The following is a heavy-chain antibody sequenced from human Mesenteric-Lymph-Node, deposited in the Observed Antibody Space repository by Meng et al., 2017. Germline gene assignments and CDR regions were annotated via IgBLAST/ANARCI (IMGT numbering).Heavy chain of an antibody. CDR3: ARELATDAFDI. CDR2: IKQDGSEK. Sequence: GGSLRLSCAASGFTFSSYWISWVRQAPGKGLEWVANIKQDGSEKYYVDSVKGRFTISRDNAKNSLYLQMNSLRAEDTAVYYCARELATDAFDIWGQGTMVTVSS. J-gene: IGHJ3*02. V-gene: IGHV3-7*01. CDR1: GFTFSSYW. D-gene: IGHD2-15*01.